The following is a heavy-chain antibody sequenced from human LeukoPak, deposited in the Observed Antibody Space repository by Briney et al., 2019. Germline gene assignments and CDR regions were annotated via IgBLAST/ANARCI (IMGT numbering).Heavy chain of an antibody. CDR3: ARARGYYYYYMDV. CDR1: GGSISSSNW. V-gene: IGHV4-4*02. Sequence: KPSGTLSLTCAASGGSISSSNWWSWVRQPPGKGLEWIGYIYYSGSTNYNPSLKSRVTISVDTSKNQFSLKLSSVTAADTAVYYCARARGYYYYYMDVWGKGTAVTVSS. D-gene: IGHD5-24*01. J-gene: IGHJ6*03. CDR2: IYYSGST.